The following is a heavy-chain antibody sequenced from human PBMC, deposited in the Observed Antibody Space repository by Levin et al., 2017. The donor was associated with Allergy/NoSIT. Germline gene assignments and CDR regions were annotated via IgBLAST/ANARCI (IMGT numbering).Heavy chain of an antibody. D-gene: IGHD2-15*01. CDR2: ISGSGGST. Sequence: GGSLRLSCAASGFTFSTYGMSWVRQAPGKGLEWVSGISGSGGSTNYADSVKGRFTISRDNSKNTLYLQMNSLRVEDTAIFYCAKGYRFCSGGTCYGYYFDYWGQGTLVTVSS. V-gene: IGHV3-23*01. J-gene: IGHJ4*02. CDR1: GFTFSTYG. CDR3: AKGYRFCSGGTCYGYYFDY.